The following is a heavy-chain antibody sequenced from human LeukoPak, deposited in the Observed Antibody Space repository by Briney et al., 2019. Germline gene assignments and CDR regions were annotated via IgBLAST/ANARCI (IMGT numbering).Heavy chain of an antibody. CDR3: ARDGDYVVFDP. CDR1: GFTFSSYA. Sequence: GGSLRLSCAASGFTFSSYAISWVRQAPGQGLEWMGRIIPIFGTANYAQKFQGRVTITTDESTSTAYMELSSLRSEDTAVYYCARDGDYVVFDPWGQGTLVTVSS. CDR2: IIPIFGTA. J-gene: IGHJ5*02. D-gene: IGHD4-17*01. V-gene: IGHV1-69*05.